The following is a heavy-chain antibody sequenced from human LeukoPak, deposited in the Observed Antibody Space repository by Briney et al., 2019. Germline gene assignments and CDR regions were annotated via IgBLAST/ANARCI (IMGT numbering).Heavy chain of an antibody. V-gene: IGHV3-7*01. CDR3: ASDGHPFES. CDR1: GFTFRTYW. J-gene: IGHJ4*02. Sequence: PGGSLRLSCAASGFTFRTYWMSWVRQAPVNVLDCVANRKQDGSDKYYVDSVKGRFTISRDNAKNSVYLQMNSLRAEDTAVYYCASDGHPFESWGQGARVTVSS. CDR2: RKQDGSDK.